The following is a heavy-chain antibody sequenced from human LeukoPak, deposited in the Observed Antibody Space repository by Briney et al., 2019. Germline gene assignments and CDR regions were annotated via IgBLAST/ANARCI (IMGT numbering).Heavy chain of an antibody. CDR3: ARDTSSSHEMIVFDY. CDR1: GGTFSSYA. Sequence: SVKVSCKASGGTFSSYAISWVRQAPGQGLEWLGRIIPIFGTANYAQKFQGRVTITTDESTSTAYMELSSLRSEDTAVYYCARDTSSSHEMIVFDYWGQGTLVTVSS. V-gene: IGHV1-69*05. CDR2: IIPIFGTA. D-gene: IGHD6-6*01. J-gene: IGHJ4*02.